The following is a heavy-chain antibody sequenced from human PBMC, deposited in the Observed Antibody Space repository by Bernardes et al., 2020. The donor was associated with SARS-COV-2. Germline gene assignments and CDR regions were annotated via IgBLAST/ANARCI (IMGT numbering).Heavy chain of an antibody. Sequence: SVKVSCKASGFTFTSSAVQWVRQARGQRLEWIGWIVVGSGNTNYAQKFQERVTITRDMSTSTAYMELSSLRSEDTAVYYCAAGKITIFGVRYYYYYGMDVWGQGTTVTVSS. CDR1: GFTFTSSA. V-gene: IGHV1-58*01. CDR2: IVVGSGNT. D-gene: IGHD3-3*01. CDR3: AAGKITIFGVRYYYYYGMDV. J-gene: IGHJ6*02.